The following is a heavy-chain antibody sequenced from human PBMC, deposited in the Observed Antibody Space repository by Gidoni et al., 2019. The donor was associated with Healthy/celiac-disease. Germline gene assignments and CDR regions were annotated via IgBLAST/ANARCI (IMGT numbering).Heavy chain of an antibody. Sequence: QVTLRESGPALVKPTQTLTLTCTFYGFSLSTSGKCVSWIRQPQGKALEWLSLIDWGDDKYYSTSLKTSLTISKDTSKIPVVLTMTNMDPVDTATYYGALMTYYYGLDVWGQGTTVTVSS. CDR1: GFSLSTSGKC. V-gene: IGHV2-70*01. CDR3: ALMTYYYGLDV. J-gene: IGHJ6*02. CDR2: IDWGDDK.